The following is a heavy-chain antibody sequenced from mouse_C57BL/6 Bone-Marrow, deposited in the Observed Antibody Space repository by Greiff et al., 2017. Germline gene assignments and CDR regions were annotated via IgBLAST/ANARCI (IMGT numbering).Heavy chain of an antibody. CDR2: INPSSGYT. D-gene: IGHD1-1*01. CDR3: ARRGYGSSFDY. CDR1: GYTFTSYT. V-gene: IGHV1-4*01. Sequence: VKLVESGAELARPGASVKMSCKASGYTFTSYTMHWVKQRPGQGLEWIGYINPSSGYTKYNQKFKDKATLTADKSSSTAYMQLSSLTSEDSAVYYCARRGYGSSFDYWGQGTTLTVSS. J-gene: IGHJ2*01.